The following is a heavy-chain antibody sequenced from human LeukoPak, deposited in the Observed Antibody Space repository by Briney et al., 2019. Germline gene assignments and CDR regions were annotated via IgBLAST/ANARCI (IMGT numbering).Heavy chain of an antibody. J-gene: IGHJ6*03. CDR1: GSTFTDYY. D-gene: IGHD4-17*01. CDR3: AGVMSTVTSGYYNYMDV. CDR2: INLTSGGT. V-gene: IGHV1-2*02. Sequence: ASVKLCCKTSGSTFTDYYIPRVRQAPGQVVEWMGWINLTSGGTTSAQTFHGRVTLPRHTSISRTNMELNRMIFQPRAVPYCAGVMSTVTSGYYNYMDVWGKGTTVTVSS.